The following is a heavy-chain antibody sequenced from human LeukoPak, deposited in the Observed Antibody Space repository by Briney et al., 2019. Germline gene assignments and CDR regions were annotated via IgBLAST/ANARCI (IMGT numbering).Heavy chain of an antibody. Sequence: GGSLRLSCAASGFTFSSYSMNWVRQAPGKGLEWVSYISSSSSTIYYADSVKGRFTISRDNAKNSLYLQMNSLRAEDTAVYYCARDAGGCGGDCPSFDYWGQETLVTVSS. D-gene: IGHD2-21*01. CDR1: GFTFSSYS. CDR2: ISSSSSTI. J-gene: IGHJ4*02. V-gene: IGHV3-48*01. CDR3: ARDAGGCGGDCPSFDY.